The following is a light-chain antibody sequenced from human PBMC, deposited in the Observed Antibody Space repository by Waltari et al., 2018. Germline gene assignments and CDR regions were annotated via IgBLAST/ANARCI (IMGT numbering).Light chain of an antibody. V-gene: IGKV1-5*03. J-gene: IGKJ5*01. CDR3: QHYYGVSWT. CDR2: KAS. Sequence: DIQMTQSPSPLSASVGDRVTITCRASQSIATWLAWYQQKPGKAPKVLISKASTLESGVPSRFSGSRSGTEFTLTISSLQPDDFATYYCQHYYGVSWTFGQGTRLEIK. CDR1: QSIATW.